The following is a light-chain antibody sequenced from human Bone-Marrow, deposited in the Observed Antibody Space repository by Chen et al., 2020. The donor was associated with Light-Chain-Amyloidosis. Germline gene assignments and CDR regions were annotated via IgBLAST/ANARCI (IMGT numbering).Light chain of an antibody. CDR2: GSS. CDR1: QTISSNY. V-gene: IGKV3-20*01. CDR3: QQYGTSPLA. J-gene: IGKJ4*01. Sequence: EIVLTQSPGTLSLSPGEGANLSCRASQTISSNYLTWYQQKFGQAPRLLIYGSSSRATGIPDRFTGSESGTDSTVTISRLEPEDFAMYYCQQYGTSPLAVGGGTKVEIQ.